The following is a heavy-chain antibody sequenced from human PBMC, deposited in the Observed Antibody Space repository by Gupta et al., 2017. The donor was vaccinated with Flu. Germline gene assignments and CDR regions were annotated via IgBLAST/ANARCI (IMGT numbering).Heavy chain of an antibody. CDR1: AGSVSSGGNY. D-gene: IGHD2-21*02. CDR2: IHYSGRT. J-gene: IGHJ2*01. Sequence: QVQLQESGPGLVKPSQTLSLSCSISAGSVSSGGNYWTWIRQHPGKGLEWIGCIHYSGRTHYSPSLKSRVTISIETSENQFSLNLRSVSAADTAVYYCARGMGVTDIYYYFDVWGRGTLVTVSS. CDR3: ARGMGVTDIYYYFDV. V-gene: IGHV4-31*03.